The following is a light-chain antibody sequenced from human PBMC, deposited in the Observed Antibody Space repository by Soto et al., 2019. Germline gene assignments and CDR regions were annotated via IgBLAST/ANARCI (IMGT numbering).Light chain of an antibody. J-gene: IGKJ2*02. CDR2: GAS. CDR3: QQYVMPPCT. CDR1: QSVSKWY. V-gene: IGKV3-20*01. Sequence: DIVLTQSPGTLSLSPGERATISCRASQSVSKWYVAWYQVKPGQAPRLVIYGASSWATGIPARFSGGGSGTEFTLSISRLEPEDFAVYYCQQYVMPPCTFGQGTKVEIK.